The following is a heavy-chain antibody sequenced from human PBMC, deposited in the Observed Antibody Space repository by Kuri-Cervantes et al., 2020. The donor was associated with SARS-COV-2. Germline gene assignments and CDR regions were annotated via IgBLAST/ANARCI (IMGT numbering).Heavy chain of an antibody. CDR2: IYYSGST. CDR1: GGSISSFF. J-gene: IGHJ5*02. Sequence: SETLSLTCTISGGSISSFFWSWIRQPPGKGLEWIGSIYYSGSTYYNPSLKSRVTISVDTSKNQFSLKLSSVTAADTAVYYCARLGLTWGQGTLVTVSS. CDR3: ARLGLT. V-gene: IGHV4-59*08.